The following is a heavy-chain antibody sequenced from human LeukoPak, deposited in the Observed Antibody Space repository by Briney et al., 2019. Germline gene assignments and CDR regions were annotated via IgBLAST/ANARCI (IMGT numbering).Heavy chain of an antibody. CDR3: ARMGTNRGYSYAFDP. Sequence: PGGSLRLSRAASGFTFSSYGMHWVRQAPGKGLEWVAVIWYDGSNKYYADSVKGRFTISRDNSKNTLYLQMNSLRAEDTAVYYCARMGTNRGYSYAFDPWGQGTLVTVSS. J-gene: IGHJ5*02. D-gene: IGHD5-18*01. CDR2: IWYDGSNK. V-gene: IGHV3-33*01. CDR1: GFTFSSYG.